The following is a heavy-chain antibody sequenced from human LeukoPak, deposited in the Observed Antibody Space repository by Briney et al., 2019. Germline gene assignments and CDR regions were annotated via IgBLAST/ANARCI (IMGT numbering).Heavy chain of an antibody. D-gene: IGHD5-24*01. CDR2: IYYSGST. CDR1: GGSISSSSYY. CDR3: AARLYLPATRFDY. V-gene: IGHV4-39*01. J-gene: IGHJ4*02. Sequence: PSETLSLTCTVSGGSISSSSYYWGWIRQPPGKGLEWIGSIYYSGSTYYNPSLKSRVTISVDTSKNQFSLKLSSVTAADTAVYYCAARLYLPATRFDYWGQGTLVTVSS.